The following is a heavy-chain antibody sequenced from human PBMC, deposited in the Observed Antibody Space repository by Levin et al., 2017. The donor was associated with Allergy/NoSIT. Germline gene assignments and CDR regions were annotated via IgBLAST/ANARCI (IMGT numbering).Heavy chain of an antibody. CDR3: ARDKGGSYAADGGWFDP. D-gene: IGHD1-26*01. Sequence: GGSLRLSCAASGFTFSSYSMNWVRQAPGKGLEWVSSISSSSSYIYYADSVKGRFTISRDNAKNSLYLQMNSLRAEDTAVYYCARDKGGSYAADGGWFDPWGQGTLVTVSS. CDR2: ISSSSSYI. J-gene: IGHJ5*02. CDR1: GFTFSSYS. V-gene: IGHV3-21*01.